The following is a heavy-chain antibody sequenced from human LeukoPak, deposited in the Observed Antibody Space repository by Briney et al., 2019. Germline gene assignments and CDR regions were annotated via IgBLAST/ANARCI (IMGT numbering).Heavy chain of an antibody. CDR1: GFTFSSYW. V-gene: IGHV3-74*01. D-gene: IGHD2-15*01. CDR3: ARGRAKYCSGGSCYSNSDY. J-gene: IGHJ4*02. Sequence: PGGSLRLSCAASGFTFSSYWMHWVRQAPGKGLVWVSRINSDGSSTNYADSVKGRFTISRDNAKNTLYLQMNSLRAEDTAVYYCARGRAKYCSGGSCYSNSDYWGQGTLVTVSS. CDR2: INSDGSST.